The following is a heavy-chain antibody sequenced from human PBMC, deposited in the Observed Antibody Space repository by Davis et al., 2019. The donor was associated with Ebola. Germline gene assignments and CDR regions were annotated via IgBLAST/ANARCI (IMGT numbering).Heavy chain of an antibody. J-gene: IGHJ4*02. Sequence: GESLKISCVASGFTFSNHAMHWVRQAPGKGLEWVAVTSHNERERFYGESVQGRFTISRDNSENVLYLQMDSPRPDDTAIYFCARALHDEVLDYWGQGTPVTVSS. CDR3: ARALHDEVLDY. D-gene: IGHD1-1*01. V-gene: IGHV3-30*04. CDR2: TSHNERER. CDR1: GFTFSNHA.